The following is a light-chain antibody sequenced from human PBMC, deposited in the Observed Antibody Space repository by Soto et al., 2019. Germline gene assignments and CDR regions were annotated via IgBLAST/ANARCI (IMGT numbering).Light chain of an antibody. Sequence: QSALTQPASVSGSPGQSITISCTGTSSDVGGYNYVSWYQQHPGKAPKLMIYDVSNRPSGVSNRFSGSKSGNTASLTISGLQAADEADYYCSSYKSSSTYVVFGGGTKVTVL. CDR2: DVS. CDR1: SSDVGGYNY. CDR3: SSYKSSSTYVV. J-gene: IGLJ2*01. V-gene: IGLV2-14*01.